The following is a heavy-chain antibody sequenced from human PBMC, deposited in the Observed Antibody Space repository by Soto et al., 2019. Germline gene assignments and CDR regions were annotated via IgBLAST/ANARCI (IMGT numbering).Heavy chain of an antibody. CDR1: GYPFSTYG. J-gene: IGHJ4*02. CDR3: ARVAVYGSGNSLFDN. V-gene: IGHV1-18*01. D-gene: IGHD3-10*01. Sequence: QVQLVQSGAEVTKPGASVKVSCKTSGYPFSTYGLSWVRQAPGQGLEWMGWSVANSGNTIYAQKFQGRVTMYTDRSTNTAYMELRSLTSDDSSLYYCARVAVYGSGNSLFDNWGQGTLVTVSS. CDR2: SVANSGNT.